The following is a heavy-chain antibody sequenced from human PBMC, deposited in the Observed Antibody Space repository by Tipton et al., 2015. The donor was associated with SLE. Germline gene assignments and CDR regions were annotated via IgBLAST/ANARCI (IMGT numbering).Heavy chain of an antibody. CDR1: GGSISSYY. CDR2: IYYSGST. Sequence: TLSLTCTVSGGSISSYYWSWIRQPPGKGLEWIGYIYYSGSTNYNPSLKSRVTISVDTSKNRFSLKLSSVTAAATAVYYCAREEYSSGWTEVHWFDPWGQGTLVTVSS. D-gene: IGHD6-19*01. V-gene: IGHV4-59*01. J-gene: IGHJ5*02. CDR3: AREEYSSGWTEVHWFDP.